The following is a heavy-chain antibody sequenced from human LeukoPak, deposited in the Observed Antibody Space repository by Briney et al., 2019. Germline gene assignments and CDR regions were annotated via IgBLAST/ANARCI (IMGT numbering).Heavy chain of an antibody. Sequence: TETLSLTCTVSGGSVSTSDYYWGWIRQSPVKGLEWIGDVFYTGKTNYNPSLRGRATISIDTSKNQFSLKLTYVTAADSAIYYCARVFDSWGQGTLVTVSS. CDR3: ARVFDS. CDR2: VFYTGKT. V-gene: IGHV4-39*07. J-gene: IGHJ4*02. CDR1: GGSVSTSDYY.